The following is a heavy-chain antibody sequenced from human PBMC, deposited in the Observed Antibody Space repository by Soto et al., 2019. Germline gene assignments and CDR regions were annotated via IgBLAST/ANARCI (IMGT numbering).Heavy chain of an antibody. CDR1: GYNFISDW. D-gene: IGHD3-10*01. Sequence: GESLKISFQGSGYNFISDWIGWVRQMPGKGPEWMGTIYPGDSDTTYSPSFQGQVTISVDRSISTAYLQWSSLKASDTAIYYCARPAYYDSGSYYFDYWGQGTLVTVSS. V-gene: IGHV5-51*01. CDR2: IYPGDSDT. J-gene: IGHJ4*02. CDR3: ARPAYYDSGSYYFDY.